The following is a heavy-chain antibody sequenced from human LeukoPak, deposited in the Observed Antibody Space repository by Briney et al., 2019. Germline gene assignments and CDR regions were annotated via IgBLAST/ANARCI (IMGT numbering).Heavy chain of an antibody. CDR1: GDSILTRTYY. CDR3: AGGYSGSYYGV. CDR2: IYYSGTT. J-gene: IGHJ4*02. V-gene: IGHV4-39*07. D-gene: IGHD1-26*01. Sequence: KNSETLSLTCTVSGDSILTRTYYWAWIRQPPGRGLEWIGSIYYSGTTYYNPSLKSRVTISVDTSKNQFSLQLSSETAADTAVYYCAGGYSGSYYGVWGQGTLVTVSS.